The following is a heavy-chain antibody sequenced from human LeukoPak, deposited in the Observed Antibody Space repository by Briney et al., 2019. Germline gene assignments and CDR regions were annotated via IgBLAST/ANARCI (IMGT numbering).Heavy chain of an antibody. D-gene: IGHD1-1*01. J-gene: IGHJ4*02. CDR1: GASISSGGYY. CDR3: ARDGPTSVL. CDR2: SHYSGTT. V-gene: IGHV4-31*03. Sequence: SETLSLTCTVSGASISSGGYYWSWIRQQPGKGLEWIGYSHYSGTTYYNTSLKSRVAISVDTSKNQFSLRLSSVTAADTAVYYCARDGPTSVLWGQGTLVTVSS.